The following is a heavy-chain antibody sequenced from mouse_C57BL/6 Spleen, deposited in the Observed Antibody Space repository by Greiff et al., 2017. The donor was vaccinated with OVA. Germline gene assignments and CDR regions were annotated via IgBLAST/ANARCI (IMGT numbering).Heavy chain of an antibody. CDR3: ARRGYDYDEGAMDY. D-gene: IGHD2-4*01. V-gene: IGHV1-82*01. J-gene: IGHJ4*01. CDR2: IYPGDGDT. Sequence: VQLQQSGPELVKPGASVKISCNASGYAFSSSWMNWVKQRPGKGLEWIGRIYPGDGDTNYNGKFKGKATLTADKSSSTAYMQLSSLTSEDSAVYFCARRGYDYDEGAMDYWGQGTSVTVSS. CDR1: GYAFSSSW.